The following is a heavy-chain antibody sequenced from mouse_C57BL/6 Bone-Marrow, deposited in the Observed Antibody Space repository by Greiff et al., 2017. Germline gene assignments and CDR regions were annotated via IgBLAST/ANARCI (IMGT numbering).Heavy chain of an antibody. CDR3: ARAYYYGSRDPWFAY. D-gene: IGHD1-1*01. J-gene: IGHJ3*01. V-gene: IGHV1-61*01. Sequence: QVQLQQPGAELVRPGSSVKLSCKASGYTFTSYWMDWVKQRPGQGLEWIGNIYPSDSETHYNQKFKDKATLTVDKSSSTAYMQLSSLTSVDSAVYYCARAYYYGSRDPWFAYWGQGTLVTVSA. CDR2: IYPSDSET. CDR1: GYTFTSYW.